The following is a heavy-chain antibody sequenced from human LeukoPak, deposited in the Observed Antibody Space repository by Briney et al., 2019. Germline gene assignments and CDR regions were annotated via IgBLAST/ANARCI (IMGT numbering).Heavy chain of an antibody. CDR2: ISGIGGST. Sequence: SLRLSRAASGFTFRGDAMSSVREAPGKGLEWVSAISGIGGSTYYADSVKGRFTISRDNSKNTLNLQMDRLRAEDTAVYYCAKALHCSSTSCYRGGTYYYGMDVWGQGTTVTVSS. CDR1: GFTFRGDA. D-gene: IGHD2-2*02. CDR3: AKALHCSSTSCYRGGTYYYGMDV. V-gene: IGHV3-23*01. J-gene: IGHJ6*02.